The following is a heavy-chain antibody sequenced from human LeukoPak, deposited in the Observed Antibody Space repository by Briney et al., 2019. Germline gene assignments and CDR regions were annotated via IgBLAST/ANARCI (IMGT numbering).Heavy chain of an antibody. D-gene: IGHD2-8*01. CDR1: GGSFSGYY. V-gene: IGHV4-34*01. CDR2: INHCGST. CDR3: ARGGDCTNGVCYKNWFDP. Sequence: SETLSLTCAVYGGSFSGYYWSWIRQPPGKGLEWIGEINHCGSTNYNPSLKSRVTISVDTSKNQFSLKLSSVTAADTAVYYCARGGDCTNGVCYKNWFDPWGQGTLVTVSS. J-gene: IGHJ5*02.